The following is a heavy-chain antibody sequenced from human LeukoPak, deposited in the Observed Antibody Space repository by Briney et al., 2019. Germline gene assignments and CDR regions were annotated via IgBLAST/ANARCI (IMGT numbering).Heavy chain of an antibody. Sequence: GGSLRLSCAASGFTFSSYSMTWVRQAPGKGLEWVSVISGRGDSTHYVDSVKGRFTISRDNSKNTLFLQMNSLRAEDTAVYYCAKAHSSSWYYFGDWGQGARVTVSS. D-gene: IGHD6-13*01. CDR2: ISGRGDST. CDR1: GFTFSSYS. V-gene: IGHV3-23*01. CDR3: AKAHSSSWYYFGD. J-gene: IGHJ4*02.